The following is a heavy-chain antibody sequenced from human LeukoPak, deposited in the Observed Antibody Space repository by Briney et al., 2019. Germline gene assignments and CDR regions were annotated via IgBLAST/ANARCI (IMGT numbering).Heavy chain of an antibody. V-gene: IGHV4-59*01. Sequence: PSETLSLTCTVSGGSISSYYWSWIRQPPGKGLEWIGYIYYSGSTNYNPSLKSRVTISVATSKNQFSLKLSSVIAADTAVYYCAREEGYYDSSGYYYRVLDYWGQGTLVTVSS. D-gene: IGHD3-22*01. J-gene: IGHJ4*02. CDR2: IYYSGST. CDR3: AREEGYYDSSGYYYRVLDY. CDR1: GGSISSYY.